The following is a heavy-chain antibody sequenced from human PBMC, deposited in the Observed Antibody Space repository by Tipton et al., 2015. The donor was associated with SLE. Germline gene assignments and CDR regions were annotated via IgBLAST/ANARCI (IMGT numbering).Heavy chain of an antibody. J-gene: IGHJ4*02. V-gene: IGHV4-59*08. CDR3: ARQDSGNYYPFDY. CDR2: IYYSGST. D-gene: IGHD1-26*01. CDR1: GGSISSYY. Sequence: LRLSCTVSGGSISSYYWSWIRQPPGKGLEWIGYIYYSGSTNYNPSLKSRFTISVDTSKNQFSLKLTSVTAADTAVYYCARQDSGNYYPFDYWGQGTLVTVSS.